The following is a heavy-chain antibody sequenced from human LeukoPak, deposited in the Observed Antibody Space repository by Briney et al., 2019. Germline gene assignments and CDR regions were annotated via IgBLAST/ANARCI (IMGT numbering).Heavy chain of an antibody. CDR3: ARGQDLRGSPTIYPFDY. J-gene: IGHJ4*02. CDR2: VYYSGST. CDR1: GGSISSYY. Sequence: PSETLSLTCTVSGGSISSYYWSWIRQPPGKGLEWMGYVYYSGSTYYNPSLKSRVTISEDTSKKQFSLKLTSVTTADTAVYYCARGQDLRGSPTIYPFDYWGQGTLVTVSS. D-gene: IGHD3-9*01. V-gene: IGHV4-59*01.